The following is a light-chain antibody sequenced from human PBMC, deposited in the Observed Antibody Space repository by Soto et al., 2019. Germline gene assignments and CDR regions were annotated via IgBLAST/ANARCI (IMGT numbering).Light chain of an antibody. CDR2: AAS. J-gene: IGKJ2*01. CDR1: QGISSY. CDR3: QQYYSYPYT. Sequence: AIRMTQSPSSLSASTGDRVTITCRASQGISSYLAWYQQKPGKAPKPLIYAASTLQSGVPLRFSGSGSGTDFTLTISCLQSEDFATYYCQQYYSYPYTFGQGTKLEIK. V-gene: IGKV1-8*01.